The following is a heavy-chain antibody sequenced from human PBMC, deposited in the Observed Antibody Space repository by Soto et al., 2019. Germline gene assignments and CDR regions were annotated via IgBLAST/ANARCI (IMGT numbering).Heavy chain of an antibody. CDR1: GGTFSSYA. Sequence: SVKVSCKASGGTFSSYAISWLRQTPGQGLEWMGGIIPIFGTANYAQKFQGRVTITADKSTSTAYMELSSLRSEDTAVYYCASPGRIVVVTAGAFDIWGQGTMVTVSS. CDR3: ASPGRIVVVTAGAFDI. J-gene: IGHJ3*02. V-gene: IGHV1-69*06. CDR2: IIPIFGTA. D-gene: IGHD2-21*02.